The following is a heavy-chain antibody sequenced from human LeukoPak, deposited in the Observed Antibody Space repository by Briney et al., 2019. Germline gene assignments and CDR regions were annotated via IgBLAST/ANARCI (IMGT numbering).Heavy chain of an antibody. CDR2: ISYDGSNK. D-gene: IGHD1-26*01. CDR1: GFTFSSYD. J-gene: IGHJ4*02. V-gene: IGHV3-30*03. Sequence: GGSLRLSCAASGFTFSSYDMHWVRQAPGKGLEWVAVISYDGSNKYYADSVKGRFTISRDNSKNTLYLQMNSLRAEDTAVYYCASIMGATTVSRWGQGTLVTVSS. CDR3: ASIMGATTVSR.